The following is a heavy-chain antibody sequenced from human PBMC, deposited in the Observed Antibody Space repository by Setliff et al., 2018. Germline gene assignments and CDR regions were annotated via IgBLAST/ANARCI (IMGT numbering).Heavy chain of an antibody. V-gene: IGHV3-7*01. CDR1: GFTFSSYW. CDR3: ARWRSSSPDDF. D-gene: IGHD6-6*01. CDR2: IKHDGSEK. J-gene: IGHJ4*02. Sequence: PGGSLRLSCVASGFTFSSYWMTWVRQVPRKGLEYVASIKHDGSEKYYVDSVRGRFTISRDNAKNSLYLQMDSLRDEDTAVYYCARWRSSSPDDFWGQGTLVTVS.